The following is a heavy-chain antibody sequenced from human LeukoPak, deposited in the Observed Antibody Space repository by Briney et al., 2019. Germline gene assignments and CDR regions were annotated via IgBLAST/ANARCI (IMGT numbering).Heavy chain of an antibody. CDR2: VNPNSGNT. CDR3: ARGVRNQLLSEY. J-gene: IGHJ4*02. CDR1: GYTFSTYD. V-gene: IGHV1-8*01. Sequence: GASVKVSCKASGYTFSTYDVTWVRQAPGQGLEWMGWVNPNSGNTGYAQKFRGRATMTSDSSISSAYMELSSLTSEDTAVYYCARGVRNQLLSEYWGQGTLITVSS. D-gene: IGHD2-2*01.